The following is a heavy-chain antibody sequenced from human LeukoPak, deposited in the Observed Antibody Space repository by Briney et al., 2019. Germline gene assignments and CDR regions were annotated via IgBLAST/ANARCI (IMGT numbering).Heavy chain of an antibody. V-gene: IGHV3-30*18. CDR3: AKDAEHSSGWYPGN. CDR2: ILFDGNNK. J-gene: IGHJ4*02. D-gene: IGHD6-13*01. Sequence: GGSLRLSCAASGFXFSTYGMHWVRQAPGKGLEWVAVILFDGNNKCYADSVRGRFTISRDNSKNTLYLQMNSLRDEDTAVYYCAKDAEHSSGWYPGNWGQGTLVIVSS. CDR1: GFXFSTYG.